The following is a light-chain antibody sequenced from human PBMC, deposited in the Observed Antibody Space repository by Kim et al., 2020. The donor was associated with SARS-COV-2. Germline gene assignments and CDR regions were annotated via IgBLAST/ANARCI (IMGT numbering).Light chain of an antibody. J-gene: IGKJ1*01. CDR3: QQYNSYSRT. CDR1: QSISVW. V-gene: IGKV1-5*03. Sequence: ASVGDRVTITCRASQSISVWLAWYQQKPGKAPKLLIHKASNLESGVPSRFSGSGSGTDFTLTISSLQPDDFATYYCQQYNSYSRTFGQGTKVDIK. CDR2: KAS.